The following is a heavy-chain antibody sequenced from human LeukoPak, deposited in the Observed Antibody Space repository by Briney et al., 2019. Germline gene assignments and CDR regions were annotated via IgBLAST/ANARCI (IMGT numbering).Heavy chain of an antibody. J-gene: IGHJ4*02. CDR1: GFTFDDYA. CDR3: AKARKEVIGTWIFDY. CDR2: ISWNSGSI. V-gene: IGHV3-9*01. D-gene: IGHD3-16*02. Sequence: PGRSLRLSCAASGFTFDDYAMHWVRQAPGKGLEWVSGISWNSGSIGYADSVKGRFTISRDNAKNSLYLQMNSLRAEDTALYYCAKARKEVIGTWIFDYWGQGTLVTVSS.